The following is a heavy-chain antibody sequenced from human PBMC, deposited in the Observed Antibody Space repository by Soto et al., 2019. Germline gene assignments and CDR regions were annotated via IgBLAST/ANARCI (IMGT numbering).Heavy chain of an antibody. D-gene: IGHD3-22*01. CDR3: ARGGAYYDSSEADAFDI. Sequence: ASVKVSCKASGYTFTSYGISWVRQAPGQGLEWMGWISAYNGNTNYAQKLQGRVTMTTDTSTSTAYMELRSLRSDDTAVYYCARGGAYYDSSEADAFDIWGQGTMVTVSS. CDR1: GYTFTSYG. CDR2: ISAYNGNT. J-gene: IGHJ3*02. V-gene: IGHV1-18*01.